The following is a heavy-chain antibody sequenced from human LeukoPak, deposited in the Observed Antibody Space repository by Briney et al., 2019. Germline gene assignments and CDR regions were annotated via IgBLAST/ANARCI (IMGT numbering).Heavy chain of an antibody. Sequence: PGGSLRLSCAASGFTFSSYAMSWVRQAPGKGLEWIGSIYHSGSTYYNPSLKSRVTISVDTSKNQFSLKLSSVTAADTAVYYCATYSITGAWAEYFLHWGQGTLVTVSS. J-gene: IGHJ1*01. CDR1: GFTFSSYA. CDR2: IYHSGST. V-gene: IGHV4-38-2*01. CDR3: ATYSITGAWAEYFLH. D-gene: IGHD2/OR15-2a*01.